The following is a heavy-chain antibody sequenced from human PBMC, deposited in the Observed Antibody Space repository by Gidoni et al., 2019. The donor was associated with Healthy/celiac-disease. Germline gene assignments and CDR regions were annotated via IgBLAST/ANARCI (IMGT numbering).Heavy chain of an antibody. CDR2: ISGSGGST. CDR3: AKDWVYGSGSYRRDPDWYFDL. D-gene: IGHD3-10*01. V-gene: IGHV3-23*01. CDR1: GFTFSSYA. Sequence: EVQLLESGGGLVQPGGSLRLSCAASGFTFSSYAMSWVRQAPGKGLEWVSAISGSGGSTYYADSVKGRFTISRDNSKNTLYLQMNSLRAEDTAVYYCAKDWVYGSGSYRRDPDWYFDLWGRGTLVTVSS. J-gene: IGHJ2*01.